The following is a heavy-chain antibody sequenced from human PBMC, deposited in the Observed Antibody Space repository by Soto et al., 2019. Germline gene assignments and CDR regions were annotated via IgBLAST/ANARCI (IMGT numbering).Heavy chain of an antibody. CDR3: ARGETGYSSGWYLTP. Sequence: GASVKVSCKASGGTFSSNAISWVRQAPGQGLEWMGGIIPIFGTANYAQKFQGRVTITADESTSTAYMELSSLRSEDTAVYYCARGETGYSSGWYLTPWGQGTLVTVSS. CDR2: IIPIFGTA. J-gene: IGHJ5*02. V-gene: IGHV1-69*13. D-gene: IGHD6-19*01. CDR1: GGTFSSNA.